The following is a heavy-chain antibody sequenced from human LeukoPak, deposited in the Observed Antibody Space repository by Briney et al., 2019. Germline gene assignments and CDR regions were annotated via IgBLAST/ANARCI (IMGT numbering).Heavy chain of an antibody. Sequence: SGVSLRLSCVASGFTFPRYAMNWVRQAPGQGLEWVSGIGGSGANTYYAEYVKGRFTISRDNSKNTVYLQMNSLRAEDTAIYYCAKDLATVRGVNPVDYWGQGTLVTVSS. CDR3: AKDLATVRGVNPVDY. CDR1: GFTFPRYA. CDR2: IGGSGANT. D-gene: IGHD3-10*01. J-gene: IGHJ4*02. V-gene: IGHV3-23*01.